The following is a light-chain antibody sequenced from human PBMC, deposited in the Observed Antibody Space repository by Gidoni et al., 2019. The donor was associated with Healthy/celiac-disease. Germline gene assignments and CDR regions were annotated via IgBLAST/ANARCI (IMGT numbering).Light chain of an antibody. CDR2: WAS. CDR1: QSVLYSSNNKNY. V-gene: IGKV4-1*01. CDR3: QQYYEGST. Sequence: IVMTQSPDSLAVSLGERATINCKSSQSVLYSSNNKNYLAWYQQKPGQPPKLLIYWASTRESGVPDRFSGSGSGTDFTLTISSLQAEDVAVYYCQQYYEGSTFGGGTKVEIK. J-gene: IGKJ4*01.